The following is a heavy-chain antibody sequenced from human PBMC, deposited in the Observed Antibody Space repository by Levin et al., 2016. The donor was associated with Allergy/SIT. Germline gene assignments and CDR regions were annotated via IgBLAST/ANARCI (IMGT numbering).Heavy chain of an antibody. CDR1: GFTFSSYS. D-gene: IGHD2-21*01. J-gene: IGHJ4*02. V-gene: IGHV3-21*01. CDR3: ARNRGGIASGYFDY. Sequence: GESLKISCAASGFTFSSYSMNWVRQTPGKGLEWVSSISRGSSNIYYADSVKGRFTISRDNAKNSLYLQMSSLRAEDTAVYSCARNRGGIASGYFDYWGQGTLVTVSS. CDR2: ISRGSSNI.